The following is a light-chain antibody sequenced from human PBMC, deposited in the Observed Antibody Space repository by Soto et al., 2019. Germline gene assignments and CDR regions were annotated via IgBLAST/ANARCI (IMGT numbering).Light chain of an antibody. V-gene: IGKV3-20*01. CDR1: QSVTNS. Sequence: EIVLTQSPGTLSLSPWERATLSCRASQSVTNSLAGYQQKPGQAPRLLVYDASNRATGIPTRFSGSGSGTDFTLTISRLEPEDFAVYYCQQYGSSPRTFGQGTKVDIK. J-gene: IGKJ1*01. CDR2: DAS. CDR3: QQYGSSPRT.